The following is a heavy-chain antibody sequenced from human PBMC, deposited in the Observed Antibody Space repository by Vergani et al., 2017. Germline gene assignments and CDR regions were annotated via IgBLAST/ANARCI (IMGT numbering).Heavy chain of an antibody. CDR2: IKSKTDGGTT. CDR3: TTDPAYYDFWSGYAYYYYYYMDV. Sequence: VQLVESGGGVVQPGRSLRLSCAASGFTFINAWMRWVRQAPGKGLEWVGRIKSKTDGGTTDYAAPVKGRFTISSDDSKNTLYLKMNSLKTEDTAVYYCTTDPAYYDFWSGYAYYYYYYMDVWGKGTTVTVSS. CDR1: GFTFINAW. V-gene: IGHV3-15*01. D-gene: IGHD3-3*01. J-gene: IGHJ6*03.